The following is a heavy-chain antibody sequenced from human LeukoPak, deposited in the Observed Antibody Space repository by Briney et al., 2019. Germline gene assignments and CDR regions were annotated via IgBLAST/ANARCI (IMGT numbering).Heavy chain of an antibody. Sequence: PGGSLRLSCAASGFTFSSYAMSWVRQAPGKGLEWVSYISSSSDYTKYADSVRGRFTISRDNAKNALYLQMNSLRVEDTAVYYCARTLLNWGLNYWGQGTLVTVSS. CDR3: ARTLLNWGLNY. V-gene: IGHV3-11*03. CDR2: ISSSSDYT. CDR1: GFTFSSYA. D-gene: IGHD7-27*01. J-gene: IGHJ4*02.